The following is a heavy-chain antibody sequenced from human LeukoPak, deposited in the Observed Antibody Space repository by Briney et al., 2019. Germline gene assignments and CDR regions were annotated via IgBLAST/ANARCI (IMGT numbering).Heavy chain of an antibody. J-gene: IGHJ4*02. CDR1: GGTFSSYA. CDR3: ARPSTTYYSDSSGYYLFDY. Sequence: ASVKVSCKASGGTFSSYAISWVRQAPGQGLEWMGGIIPIFGTANYAQKFQGRVTITADESTSTAYMELSSLRSEDTAVYYCARPSTTYYSDSSGYYLFDYWGQGTLVTVSS. CDR2: IIPIFGTA. D-gene: IGHD3-22*01. V-gene: IGHV1-69*13.